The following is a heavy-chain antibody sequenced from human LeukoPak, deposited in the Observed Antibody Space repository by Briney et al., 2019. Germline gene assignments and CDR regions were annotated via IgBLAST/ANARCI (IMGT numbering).Heavy chain of an antibody. CDR1: GFTFNSYA. V-gene: IGHV3-23*01. Sequence: GGSLRLSCAASGFTFNSYAMTWVRQAPGKGLEWVSAISGSGGSTYYADSVKGRFTVSRDNAKNTLYLQMNSLRAEDTAVYYCAAYDSSGYSGKYFQHWGQGTLVTVSS. D-gene: IGHD3-22*01. J-gene: IGHJ1*01. CDR3: AAYDSSGYSGKYFQH. CDR2: ISGSGGST.